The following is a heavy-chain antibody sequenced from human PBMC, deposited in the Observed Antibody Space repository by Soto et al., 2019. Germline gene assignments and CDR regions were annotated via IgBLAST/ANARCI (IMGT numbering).Heavy chain of an antibody. J-gene: IGHJ6*02. CDR1: GFTFSSYG. D-gene: IGHD4-17*01. Sequence: GGSLRLSCAASGFTFSSYGMHWVRQAPGKGLEWVAVISYDGSNKYYADSVKGRFTISRDNSKNTLYLQMNSLRAEYTAVYYCAKDATSLSTDGDYAVYASIGMDVWGQGTTVTVSS. V-gene: IGHV3-30*18. CDR2: ISYDGSNK. CDR3: AKDATSLSTDGDYAVYASIGMDV.